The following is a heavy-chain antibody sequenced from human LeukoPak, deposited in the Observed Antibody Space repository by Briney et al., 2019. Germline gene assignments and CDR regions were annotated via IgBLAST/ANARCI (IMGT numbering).Heavy chain of an antibody. V-gene: IGHV4-59*11. D-gene: IGHD4-17*01. Sequence: PSETLSLTCTVSGGSFSSHYWSWIRQPPGKGLEWIGYISYIGSTNYNPSLKSRVTISVDTSKNQFSLKLSSVTAADTAVYYCARESTTVNKGFDILGQGTMVTVYS. J-gene: IGHJ3*02. CDR1: GGSFSSHY. CDR2: ISYIGST. CDR3: ARESTTVNKGFDI.